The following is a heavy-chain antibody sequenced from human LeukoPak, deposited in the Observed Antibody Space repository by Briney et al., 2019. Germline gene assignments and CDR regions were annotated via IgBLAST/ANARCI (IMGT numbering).Heavy chain of an antibody. Sequence: ASVKVSCKASGGTFSSYAISWVRQAPGQGLEWMGRIIPILGIANYAQKFQGRVTITADKSTSTAYMELSSLRSEDTAVYYCARDLKSGGHFDYWGQGTLVTVSS. CDR1: GGTFSSYA. V-gene: IGHV1-69*04. CDR3: ARDLKSGGHFDY. D-gene: IGHD2-15*01. J-gene: IGHJ4*02. CDR2: IIPILGIA.